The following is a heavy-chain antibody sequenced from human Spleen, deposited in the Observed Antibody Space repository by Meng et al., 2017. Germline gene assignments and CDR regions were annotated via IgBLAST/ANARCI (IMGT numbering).Heavy chain of an antibody. J-gene: IGHJ4*02. CDR1: GYTFTSYY. CDR2: INPSGGST. Sequence: ASVKVSCKASGYTFTSYYMHWVRQAPGQGLEWMGIINPSGGSTSYAQKFQGRVTMTRDTSTSTVYMELSSLRFEDTAVYYCARGHRTVRGGRYYFDYWGQGTLVTVSS. D-gene: IGHD3-10*01. V-gene: IGHV1-46*01. CDR3: ARGHRTVRGGRYYFDY.